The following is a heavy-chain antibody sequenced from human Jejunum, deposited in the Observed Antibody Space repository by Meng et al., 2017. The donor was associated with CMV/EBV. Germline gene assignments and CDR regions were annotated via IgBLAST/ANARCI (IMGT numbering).Heavy chain of an antibody. CDR3: ARGSIFVSFDS. CDR2: IHDTGST. Sequence: GPLQASGPGLVKPYQTRFPPCSVSGGSIGSGDYYWSWIRQPPGKGLEWIGYIHDTGSTYYNPSLKSRVDISLGTSRNHFSLTLSSVTAEDTAVYFCARGSIFVSFDSWGQGTLVTVSS. CDR1: GGSIGSGDYY. V-gene: IGHV4-30-4*08. D-gene: IGHD3-3*01. J-gene: IGHJ4*02.